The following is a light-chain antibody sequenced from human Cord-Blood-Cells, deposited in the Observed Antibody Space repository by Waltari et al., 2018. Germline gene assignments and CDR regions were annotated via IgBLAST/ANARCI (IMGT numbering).Light chain of an antibody. V-gene: IGLV2-14*03. Sequence: QSALTQPASVSGSPGQSITIPCTGTSSDVGGYNYVSWYQQPPGKAPKLMIYDVSNRPSGVSNRFSGSKSGNTASLTISGLHAEDEADYYCSSYTSSSTWVFGGGTKLTVL. CDR1: SSDVGGYNY. J-gene: IGLJ3*02. CDR2: DVS. CDR3: SSYTSSSTWV.